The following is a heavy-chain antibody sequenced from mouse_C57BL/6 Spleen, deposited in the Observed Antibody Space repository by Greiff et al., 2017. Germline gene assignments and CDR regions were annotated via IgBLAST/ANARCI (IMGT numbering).Heavy chain of an antibody. Sequence: EVMLVESGEGLVKPGGSLKLSCAASGFTFSSYAMSWVRQTPEKRLEWVAYISSGGDYIYYADTVKGRFTISRDNARNTLYLQMSSLKSEDTAMYYCTRDGYDYGFAYWGQGTLVTVSA. CDR2: ISSGGDYI. J-gene: IGHJ3*01. CDR3: TRDGYDYGFAY. V-gene: IGHV5-9-1*02. CDR1: GFTFSSYA. D-gene: IGHD2-4*01.